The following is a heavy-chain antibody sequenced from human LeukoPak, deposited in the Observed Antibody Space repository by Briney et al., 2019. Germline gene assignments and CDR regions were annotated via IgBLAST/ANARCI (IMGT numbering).Heavy chain of an antibody. Sequence: PSETLSLTCTVSGGSISSGSYYWSWIRQPAGKGLEWIGRIYTSGSTNYNPSLKSRVTISVDTSKNQFSLKLSSVTAADTAVYYCARAGLETFDYWGQGTLVTVSS. CDR3: ARAGLETFDY. V-gene: IGHV4-61*02. CDR2: IYTSGST. J-gene: IGHJ4*02. D-gene: IGHD1-1*01. CDR1: GGSISSGSYY.